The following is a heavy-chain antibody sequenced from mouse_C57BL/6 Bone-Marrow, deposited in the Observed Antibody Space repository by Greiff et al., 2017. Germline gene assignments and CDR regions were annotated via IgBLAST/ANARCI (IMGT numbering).Heavy chain of an antibody. CDR3: TTGAMDY. V-gene: IGHV14-4*01. CDR1: GFNIKDDY. J-gene: IGHJ4*01. CDR2: IDPENGDT. Sequence: EVQLQQSGAELVRPGALVKLSCTASGFNIKDDYMHWVKQRPEQGLEWIGWIDPENGDTEYASKFQGKATITADTSSNTAYLQLSSLTSEDTAVYYCTTGAMDYWGQGTSVTVSS.